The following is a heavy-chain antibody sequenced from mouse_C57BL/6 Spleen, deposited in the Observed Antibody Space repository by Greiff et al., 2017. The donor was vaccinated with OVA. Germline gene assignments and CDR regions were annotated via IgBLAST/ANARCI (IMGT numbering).Heavy chain of an antibody. CDR3: AREKIPSTIVPHYYAMDY. D-gene: IGHD2-5*01. CDR1: GYTFTSYG. CDR2: IYPRSGNT. V-gene: IGHV1-81*01. J-gene: IGHJ4*01. Sequence: QVHVKQSGAELARPGASVKLSCTASGYTFTSYGISWVKQRTGQGLEWIGEIYPRSGNTYYNEKFKGKATLTADKSTSTTYMELRSLTSEDSAVYFCAREKIPSTIVPHYYAMDYWGQGTSVTVSS.